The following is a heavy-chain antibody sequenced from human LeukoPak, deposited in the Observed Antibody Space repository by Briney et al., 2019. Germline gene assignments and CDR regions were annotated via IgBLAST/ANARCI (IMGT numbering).Heavy chain of an antibody. CDR1: GGSIRSCY. J-gene: IGHJ6*03. Sequence: PSETLSLTCTVSGGSIRSCYWSLIRQPAGKGLEWIGRIYTSGSTNYNPSLESRVTMSVDTSKNQFSLKLSSVTAADTAVYYCARISDCSSSSCPYYYYIDVWGKGTTVTVSS. D-gene: IGHD2-2*01. CDR3: ARISDCSSSSCPYYYYIDV. V-gene: IGHV4-4*07. CDR2: IYTSGST.